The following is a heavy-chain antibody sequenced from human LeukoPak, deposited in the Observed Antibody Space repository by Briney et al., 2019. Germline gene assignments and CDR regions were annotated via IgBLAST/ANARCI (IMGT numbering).Heavy chain of an antibody. D-gene: IGHD2-2*02. V-gene: IGHV1-69*13. CDR3: ARVPAAITGYYYCYMDV. J-gene: IGHJ6*03. Sequence: SVKVSCKASGGTFSSYAISWVRQAPGQGLEWMGGIIPIFGTANYAQKFQGRVTITADESTSTAYMELSSLRSEDTAVYYCARVPAAITGYYYCYMDVWGKGITVTVSS. CDR2: IIPIFGTA. CDR1: GGTFSSYA.